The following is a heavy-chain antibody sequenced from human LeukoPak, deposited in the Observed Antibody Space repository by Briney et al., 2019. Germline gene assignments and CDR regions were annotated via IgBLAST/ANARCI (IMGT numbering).Heavy chain of an antibody. CDR1: GFTFSSYG. CDR2: ISYDGSNK. CDR3: AKVYLSIVVVPAADY. J-gene: IGHJ4*02. V-gene: IGHV3-30*18. Sequence: GRSLRLSCAASGFTFSSYGMHWVRQAPGKGLEWVAVISYDGSNKYYADSVKGRFTTSRDNSKNTLYLQMNSLRAEDTAVYYCAKVYLSIVVVPAADYWGQGTLVTVSS. D-gene: IGHD2-2*01.